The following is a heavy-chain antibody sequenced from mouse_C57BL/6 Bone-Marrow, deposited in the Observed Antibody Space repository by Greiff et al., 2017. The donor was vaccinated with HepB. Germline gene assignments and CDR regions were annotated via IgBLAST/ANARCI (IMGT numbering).Heavy chain of an antibody. V-gene: IGHV1-64*01. J-gene: IGHJ4*01. CDR3: ARWTTVVAYYAMDY. D-gene: IGHD1-1*01. Sequence: QVQLQQSGAELARPGASVKLSCKASGYTFTSYWMHWVKQRPGQGLEWIGMIHPNSGSTNYNEKFKSKATLTVDKSSSTAYMQLSSLTSEDSAVYYCARWTTVVAYYAMDYWGQGTSVTVSS. CDR2: IHPNSGST. CDR1: GYTFTSYW.